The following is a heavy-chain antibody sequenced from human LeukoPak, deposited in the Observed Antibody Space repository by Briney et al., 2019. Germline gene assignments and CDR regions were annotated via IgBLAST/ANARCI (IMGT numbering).Heavy chain of an antibody. CDR2: ISYDGSSE. J-gene: IGHJ4*02. Sequence: GGSLRLSCVASGFTFTNAWMSWFRQAPGRGLEWVAVISYDGSSEYYADSVQGRFTVARDNSKNTLYLQMNSLRTEDTAVYYCAKDFRDGYNHPSYYFDSWGQGTLVTVSS. D-gene: IGHD5-12*01. CDR3: AKDFRDGYNHPSYYFDS. V-gene: IGHV3-30*18. CDR1: GFTFTNAW.